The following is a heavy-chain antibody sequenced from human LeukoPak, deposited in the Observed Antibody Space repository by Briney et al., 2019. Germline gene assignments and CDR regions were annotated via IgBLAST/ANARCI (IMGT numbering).Heavy chain of an antibody. V-gene: IGHV1-2*02. D-gene: IGHD4-17*01. CDR1: GYTFTSYY. J-gene: IGHJ5*02. Sequence: ASLKLSCKASGYTFTSYYMHWVRQAPGQGLEWMGWINPSSGGTNYAQKVQGRVTMTRDTSISTAYMQLSRLRADDTAVYYCARSSWDYGDRSPFDAWGQGTLVTVSS. CDR3: ARSSWDYGDRSPFDA. CDR2: INPSSGGT.